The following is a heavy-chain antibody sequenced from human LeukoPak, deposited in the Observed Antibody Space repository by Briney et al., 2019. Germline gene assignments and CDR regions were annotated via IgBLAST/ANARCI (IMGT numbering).Heavy chain of an antibody. V-gene: IGHV4-59*01. CDR1: GGSISSYY. D-gene: IGHD3-22*01. CDR2: MYYSGST. Sequence: SETLSLTCTVSGGSISSYYCSWIRQPPGKGLEWIGYMYYSGSTNYNPSLKSRVTISVDTSKNHFSLKLSSVTAADTAVYYCAREGQNYYDSSGYYDAFDIWGQGTMVTVSS. CDR3: AREGQNYYDSSGYYDAFDI. J-gene: IGHJ3*02.